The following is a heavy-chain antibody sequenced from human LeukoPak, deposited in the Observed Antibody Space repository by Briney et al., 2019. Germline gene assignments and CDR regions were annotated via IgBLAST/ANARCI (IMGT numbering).Heavy chain of an antibody. J-gene: IGHJ4*02. CDR3: ARRVRSTGWYIFDF. CDR1: GFIFSNYW. CDR2: ISTDGSST. Sequence: GGPLRLSCAASGFIFSNYWMHWVRQVPGKGLVWVSRISTDGSSTSYADSVKGRFTISRDNAKNTLYLQMNSLRVEDTAVYYCARRVRSTGWYIFDFWGQGTLVTVSP. V-gene: IGHV3-74*01. D-gene: IGHD6-19*01.